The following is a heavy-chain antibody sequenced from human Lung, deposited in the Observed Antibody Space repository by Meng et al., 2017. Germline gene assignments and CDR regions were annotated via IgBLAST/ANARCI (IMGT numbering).Heavy chain of an antibody. J-gene: IGHJ4*02. CDR3: ARGDGSGSLFEN. V-gene: IGHV3-21*01. Sequence: EVQLGESGGGLVKPGGSLRLSCAASGFILSDYSMNWVRRAPGKGLEWVSSISESGNYRYYADSVKGRFTVTRDNAKNSLYLQMNSLRAEDTAVYYCARGDGSGSLFENWGQGTLVTVSS. D-gene: IGHD3-10*01. CDR1: GFILSDYS. CDR2: ISESGNYR.